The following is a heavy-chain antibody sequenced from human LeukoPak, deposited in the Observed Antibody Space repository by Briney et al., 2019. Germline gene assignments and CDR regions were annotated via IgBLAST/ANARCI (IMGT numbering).Heavy chain of an antibody. Sequence: KASETLSLTCSVSGGSISSYYWSWIRQPPGKGLEWIGYIFYSGSSNYNPSLKSRVTMSVDTSENQLSLKLRSVAAADTALYYCARAHTGNWYTDYWGQGTLVTVSS. J-gene: IGHJ4*02. CDR1: GGSISSYY. V-gene: IGHV4-59*01. D-gene: IGHD6-13*01. CDR3: ARAHTGNWYTDY. CDR2: IFYSGSS.